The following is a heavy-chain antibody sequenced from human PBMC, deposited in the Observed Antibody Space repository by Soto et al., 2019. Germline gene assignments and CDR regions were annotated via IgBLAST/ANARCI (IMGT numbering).Heavy chain of an antibody. CDR3: ARSLFLASTDTEPFDY. CDR2: ISGGGNDA. D-gene: IGHD1-1*01. Sequence: EVQLLESGGGLVQPGGSLVLSCAASGFTFSSYAMSWVRQAPGKGLEWVSSISGGGNDAYYADSVKGRFTISRDNSKNTPYLHMNSLRADDTAVHYCARSLFLASTDTEPFDYWGQGTLVTVS. J-gene: IGHJ4*02. CDR1: GFTFSSYA. V-gene: IGHV3-23*01.